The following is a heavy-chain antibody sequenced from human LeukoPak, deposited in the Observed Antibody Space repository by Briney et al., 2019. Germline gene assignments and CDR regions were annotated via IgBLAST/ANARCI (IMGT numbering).Heavy chain of an antibody. D-gene: IGHD4-23*01. J-gene: IGHJ4*02. Sequence: SQTLSLTCAVSGGSISSGGYSWSWIRQPPGKGLEWIGYIYHSGSTYYNPSLKSRVTISVDRSKNQFSLKLSSVTAADTAVYYCARIAVTTTGPSYGGNRRYYFDYWGQGTLVTVSS. CDR1: GGSISSGGYS. CDR2: IYHSGST. V-gene: IGHV4-30-2*01. CDR3: ARIAVTTTGPSYGGNRRYYFDY.